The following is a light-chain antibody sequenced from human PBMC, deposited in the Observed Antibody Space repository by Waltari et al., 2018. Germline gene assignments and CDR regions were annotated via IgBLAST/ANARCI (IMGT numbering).Light chain of an antibody. V-gene: IGLV2-14*03. Sequence: QSDLSQPASISGSPGQSITISCTGTSSDVGGHNSVSWYQEYPGKAPKLIIYDVKNRPSGVSNRFSGSKSGNTASLTISGLQAEDEADYYCSSYTSTSTVLFGGGTKVTVL. CDR2: DVK. CDR1: SSDVGGHNS. J-gene: IGLJ2*01. CDR3: SSYTSTSTVL.